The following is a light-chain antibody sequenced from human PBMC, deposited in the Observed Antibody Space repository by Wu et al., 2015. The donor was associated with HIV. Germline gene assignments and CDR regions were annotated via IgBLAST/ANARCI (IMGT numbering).Light chain of an antibody. CDR1: QSISSF. V-gene: IGKV1-39*01. Sequence: DIQMTQSPSSLSASVGDRVSITCRASQSISSFLNWYQHQPGKAPKPLIYAASSLYSGVPSRFSGSGSGTDFTLTISSLQPEDFATYYCQQSHILPWTFGQGTRVEIK. CDR2: AAS. J-gene: IGKJ1*01. CDR3: QQSHILPWT.